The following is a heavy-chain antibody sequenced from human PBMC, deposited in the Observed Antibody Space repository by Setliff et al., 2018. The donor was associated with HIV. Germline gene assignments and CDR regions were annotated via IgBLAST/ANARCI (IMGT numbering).Heavy chain of an antibody. Sequence: PSETLSLTCAVYGGSFSGYYWSWIRQPPGKGLEWIGEINHSGSTKYNPSLKSRVTISIDTSKNQFSLKLGSVTAADTAVYYCARVGYYDSSFDYWGQGTLVTVSS. CDR1: GGSFSGYY. CDR3: ARVGYYDSSFDY. V-gene: IGHV4-34*01. CDR2: INHSGST. J-gene: IGHJ4*02. D-gene: IGHD3-22*01.